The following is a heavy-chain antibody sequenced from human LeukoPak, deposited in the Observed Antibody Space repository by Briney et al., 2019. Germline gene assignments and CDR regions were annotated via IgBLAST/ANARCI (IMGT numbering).Heavy chain of an antibody. CDR2: ISYDGSNK. J-gene: IGHJ1*01. V-gene: IGHV3-30-3*01. CDR1: GFTFSSYA. Sequence: GGSLRLSCAASGFTFSSYAMHWVRQAPGKGLEWVGVISYDGSNKYYADSVKGRFTISRDNSKNTLYLQMNSLRAEDTAVYYCARPPMIVKERYFQHWGQGTLVTVSS. D-gene: IGHD3-22*01. CDR3: ARPPMIVKERYFQH.